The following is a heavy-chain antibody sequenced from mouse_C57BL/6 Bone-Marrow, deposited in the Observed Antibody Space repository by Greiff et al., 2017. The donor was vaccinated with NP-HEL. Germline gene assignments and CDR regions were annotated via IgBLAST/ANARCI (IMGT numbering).Heavy chain of an antibody. CDR1: GYSITSDY. D-gene: IGHD1-1*01. CDR2: ISYSGST. V-gene: IGHV3-8*01. Sequence: EVQVVESGPGLAKPSQTLSLTCSVTGYSITSDYWNWIRKFPGNKLEYMGYISYSGSTYYNPSLKSRISITRDTSKNQYYLQLNSVTTEDTATYYCARGGGFTTVVGDYYAMDYWGQGTSVTVSS. CDR3: ARGGGFTTVVGDYYAMDY. J-gene: IGHJ4*01.